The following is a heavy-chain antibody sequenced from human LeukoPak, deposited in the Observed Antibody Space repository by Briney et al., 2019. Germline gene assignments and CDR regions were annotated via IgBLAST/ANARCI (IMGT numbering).Heavy chain of an antibody. CDR3: ARDSSSTSSFDY. CDR2: IWYDGSNK. D-gene: IGHD2-2*01. J-gene: IGHJ4*02. Sequence: GGSLRLSCAASGFTFSSYGMHWVRQAPGKGLEWVAVIWYDGSNKYYADSVKGRFTISRDNSKNTPYLQMNSLRAEDTAVYYCARDSSSTSSFDYWGQGTLVTVSS. V-gene: IGHV3-33*01. CDR1: GFTFSSYG.